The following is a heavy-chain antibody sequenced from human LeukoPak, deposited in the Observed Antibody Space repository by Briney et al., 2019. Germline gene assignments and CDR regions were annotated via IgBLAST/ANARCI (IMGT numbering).Heavy chain of an antibody. CDR3: ARDLESWGRVFVY. V-gene: IGHV3-7*01. CDR2: IKQDGSEK. Sequence: GGSLRLSCAASGFTFSNYCMNGVRQPPGKGREGVASIKQDGSEKYYVDAVKGRFTISRDNARTSLYLQLNSLRAQDTAVYYCARDLESWGRVFVYWGQGTLVAVPS. J-gene: IGHJ4*02. CDR1: GFTFSNYC. D-gene: IGHD3-10*02.